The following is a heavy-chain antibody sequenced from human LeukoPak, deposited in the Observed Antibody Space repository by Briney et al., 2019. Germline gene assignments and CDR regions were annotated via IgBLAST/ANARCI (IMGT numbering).Heavy chain of an antibody. D-gene: IGHD4-4*01. CDR3: ARAPSYSNYFDY. J-gene: IGHJ4*02. V-gene: IGHV4-30-2*01. Sequence: SETLSLTCAVSGGSISSGGYSWSWIRQPPGKGLEWIGYIYHSGSTYYNPSPKSRVTISVDRSKNQFSLKLSSVTAADTAVYYCARAPSYSNYFDYWGQGTLVTVSS. CDR2: IYHSGST. CDR1: GGSISSGGYS.